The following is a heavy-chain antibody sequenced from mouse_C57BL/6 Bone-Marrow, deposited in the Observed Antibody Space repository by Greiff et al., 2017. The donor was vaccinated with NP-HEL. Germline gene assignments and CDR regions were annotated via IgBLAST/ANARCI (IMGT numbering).Heavy chain of an antibody. D-gene: IGHD2-4*01. J-gene: IGHJ4*01. CDR3: ARSIYYDYADDPFYGMDY. Sequence: EVKLVESGGGLVQPGGSLSLSCAASGFTFTDYYMSWVRQPPGKALEWVGFIRNKANGYTIEYSASVKGRFTISRDNSQSILYLQMNALRAEDSATYYCARSIYYDYADDPFYGMDYWGQGTSVTVPS. V-gene: IGHV7-3*01. CDR1: GFTFTDYY. CDR2: IRNKANGYTI.